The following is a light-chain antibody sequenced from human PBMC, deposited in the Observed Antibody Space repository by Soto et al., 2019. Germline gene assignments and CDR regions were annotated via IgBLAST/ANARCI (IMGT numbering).Light chain of an antibody. CDR2: SND. J-gene: IGLJ3*02. V-gene: IGLV1-40*01. CDR1: SSNIGAGYD. CDR3: AAWDDILNGWV. Sequence: QSVLTQPPSVSGAPGQRVTISCTGSSSNIGAGYDVHWYQQRPGTAPKLLTHSNDHRPSGVADRFSGSKSGTSASLAISGLQSEDEADYYCAAWDDILNGWVFGGGTKVTVL.